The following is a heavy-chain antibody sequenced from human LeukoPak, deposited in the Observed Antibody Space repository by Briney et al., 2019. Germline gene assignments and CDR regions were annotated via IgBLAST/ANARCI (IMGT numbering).Heavy chain of an antibody. D-gene: IGHD3-3*01. CDR1: GGSISNYY. CDR2: IYYRGNT. J-gene: IGHJ4*02. CDR3: ARDGYDFWSGYYRFDY. V-gene: IGHV4-59*12. Sequence: SETLSLTCSVSGGSISNYYWSWIRQPPGKGLEWIGYIYYRGNTIYNPSLESRVTISVDTSTNQISLKMRSVTAADTAVYYCARDGYDFWSGYYRFDYWGQGTLVTVSS.